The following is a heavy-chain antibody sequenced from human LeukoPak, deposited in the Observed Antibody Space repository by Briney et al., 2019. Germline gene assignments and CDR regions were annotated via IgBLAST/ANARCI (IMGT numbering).Heavy chain of an antibody. V-gene: IGHV4-39*07. CDR3: AREDNVWGSYRYFDY. CDR2: IYYSGST. J-gene: IGHJ4*02. Sequence: SETLSLTCTVSGGSISSSSYYWGWIRQPPGKGLEWIGSIYYSGSTYYNPSLKSRVTISVDKSKNQFSLKLSSMTAADTAVYYCAREDNVWGSYRYFDYWGQGTLVTVSS. D-gene: IGHD3-16*02. CDR1: GGSISSSSYY.